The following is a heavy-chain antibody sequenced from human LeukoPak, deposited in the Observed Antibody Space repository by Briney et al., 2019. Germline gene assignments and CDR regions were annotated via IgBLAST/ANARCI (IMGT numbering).Heavy chain of an antibody. J-gene: IGHJ4*02. Sequence: PGGSLRLSCAASGFTFTNAWMNWVRQAPGKGLEWVGRIKSKADGETIDYAAPVKGRFTFSRDDSKNMLYLQMNSLKSEDTAVYYCSTLTSRGLSDSWGQGTLVTVSS. V-gene: IGHV3-15*07. CDR3: STLTSRGLSDS. CDR2: IKSKADGETI. D-gene: IGHD1-20*01. CDR1: GFTFTNAW.